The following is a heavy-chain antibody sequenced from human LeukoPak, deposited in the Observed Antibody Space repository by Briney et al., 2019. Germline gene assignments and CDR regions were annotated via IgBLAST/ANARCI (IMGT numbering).Heavy chain of an antibody. D-gene: IGHD3-3*01. J-gene: IGHJ4*02. CDR3: AREATIFGVVIDY. CDR2: INPSGGST. V-gene: IGHV1-46*01. CDR1: GYTFTSYY. Sequence: ASVKVSCKASGYTFTSYYMHWVRQAPGQGLEWMGIINPSGGSTSYAQKFQGRVTMTTDTSTSTAYMELRSLRSDDTAVYYCAREATIFGVVIDYWGQGTLVTVSS.